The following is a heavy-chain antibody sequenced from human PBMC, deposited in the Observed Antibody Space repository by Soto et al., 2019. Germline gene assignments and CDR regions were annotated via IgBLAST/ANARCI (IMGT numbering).Heavy chain of an antibody. Sequence: SVKVSCKASGGSFSRYTISWVRQAPGQGLEWMGRIIPILGIANYPQKFQGRVTITADKSTSTAYMELSSLRSEDTAVYYCARDISFSRSSHYPGIPVAGDGEVCDYRG. J-gene: IGHJ4*01. D-gene: IGHD6-19*01. V-gene: IGHV1-69*04. CDR3: ARDISFSRSSHYPGIPVAGDGEVCDY. CDR1: GGSFSRYT. CDR2: IIPILGIA.